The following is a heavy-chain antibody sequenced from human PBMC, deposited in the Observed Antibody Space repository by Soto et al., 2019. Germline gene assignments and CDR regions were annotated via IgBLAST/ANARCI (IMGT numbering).Heavy chain of an antibody. V-gene: IGHV3-30-3*01. J-gene: IGHJ6*02. Sequence: QVQLVESGGGVVQPGRSLRLSCATSGFTFSNHAMHWVRQAPGKGLGWVATISYDGDHKYYADSVKGRFTISRDNSRNTLFLQLNSLRPEDTAVYYSAREFYGLDVWGQGTTVTVSS. CDR1: GFTFSNHA. CDR2: ISYDGDHK. CDR3: AREFYGLDV.